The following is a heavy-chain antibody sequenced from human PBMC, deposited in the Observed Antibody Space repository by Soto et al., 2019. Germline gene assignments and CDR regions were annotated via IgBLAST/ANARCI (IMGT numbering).Heavy chain of an antibody. D-gene: IGHD6-6*01. CDR2: IIPIFGTA. CDR1: GGTFSSYA. CDR3: AREGSSIAAQFDY. J-gene: IGHJ4*02. Sequence: SVKVSCKASGGTFSSYAISWVRQAPGQGLERMGGIIPIFGTANYAQKFQGRVTITADESTSTAYMELSSLRSEDTAVYYCAREGSSIAAQFDYWGQGTLVTVSS. V-gene: IGHV1-69*13.